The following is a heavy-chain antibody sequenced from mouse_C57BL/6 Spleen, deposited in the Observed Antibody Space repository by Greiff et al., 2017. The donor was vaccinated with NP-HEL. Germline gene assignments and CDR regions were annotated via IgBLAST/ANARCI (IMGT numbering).Heavy chain of an antibody. Sequence: VQLQESGPELVKPGASVKISCTASGYAFSSSWMNWVKQRPGKGLEWIGRIYPGDGDTNYNGKFKGKATLTADKSSSTAYMQLSSLTSEDSAVYFCARSTIPAMDYWGQGTSVTVSS. J-gene: IGHJ4*01. CDR3: ARSTIPAMDY. D-gene: IGHD1-1*01. CDR1: GYAFSSSW. V-gene: IGHV1-82*01. CDR2: IYPGDGDT.